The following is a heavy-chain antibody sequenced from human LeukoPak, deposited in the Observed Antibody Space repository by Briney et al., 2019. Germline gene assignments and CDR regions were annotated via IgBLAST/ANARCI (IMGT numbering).Heavy chain of an antibody. CDR3: ARGSSGFDY. J-gene: IGHJ4*02. D-gene: IGHD2-8*02. Sequence: PSETLSLTCAVYGGSFSGFYWSWIRQPPGKGLEWIGSIYYSGSTFYNPSLQSRVTISVDTSKSHFSLKLSSVTAADTAVYYCARGSSGFDYWGQGILVTVSS. V-gene: IGHV4-34*01. CDR2: IYYSGST. CDR1: GGSFSGFY.